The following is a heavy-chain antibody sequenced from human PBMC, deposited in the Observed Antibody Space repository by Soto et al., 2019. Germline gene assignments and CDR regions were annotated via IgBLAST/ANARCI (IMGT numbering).Heavy chain of an antibody. J-gene: IGHJ6*02. CDR1: GGTFSSYA. Sequence: QVQLVQSGAEVKKPGSSVKVSCKASGGTFSSYAISWVRQAPGQGLEWMGGIIPIFGTANYAQKFQGRVKITADESKSKAYMELSSLRSEDTAVYYCARKVVGATRGYYYYGMDVWGQGTTVTLS. V-gene: IGHV1-69*01. CDR3: ARKVVGATRGYYYYGMDV. CDR2: IIPIFGTA. D-gene: IGHD1-26*01.